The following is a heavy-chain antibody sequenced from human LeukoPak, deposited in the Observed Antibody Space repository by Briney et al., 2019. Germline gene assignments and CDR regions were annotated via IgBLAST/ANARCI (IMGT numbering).Heavy chain of an antibody. CDR2: IYYSGST. Sequence: SETLSLTCTVSGGSISNYYWSWIRQPAGKGLEWIGYIYYSGSTNYNPSLKSRVTISVDTSKNQFSLKLSSVTAADTAVYYCARKGIAVAGSGHWFDPWGQGTLVTVSS. D-gene: IGHD6-19*01. V-gene: IGHV4-59*01. J-gene: IGHJ5*02. CDR1: GGSISNYY. CDR3: ARKGIAVAGSGHWFDP.